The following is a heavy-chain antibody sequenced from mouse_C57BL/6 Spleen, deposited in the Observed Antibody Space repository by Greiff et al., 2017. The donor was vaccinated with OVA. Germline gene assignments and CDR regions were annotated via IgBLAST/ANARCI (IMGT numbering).Heavy chain of an antibody. J-gene: IGHJ1*03. CDR3: ARDPLYYYGSSPYWYFDV. V-gene: IGHV5-16*01. CDR1: GFTFSDYY. D-gene: IGHD1-1*01. Sequence: DVKLVESEGGLVQPGSSMKLSCTASGFTFSDYYMAWVRQVPEKGLEWVANINYDGSSTYYLDSLKSRFIISRDNAKNILYLQMSSLKSEDTATYYCARDPLYYYGSSPYWYFDVWGTGTTVTVSS. CDR2: INYDGSST.